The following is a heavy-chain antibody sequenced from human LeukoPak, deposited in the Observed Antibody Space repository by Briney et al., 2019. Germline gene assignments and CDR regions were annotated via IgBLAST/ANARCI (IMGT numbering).Heavy chain of an antibody. D-gene: IGHD3-22*01. J-gene: IGHJ3*02. V-gene: IGHV4-4*07. CDR1: GGSISSYY. CDR3: ARDEDYYDSSGYYYDRAFDI. CDR2: IYTSGST. Sequence: SETLSLTCTVSGGSISSYYWSWIRQPAGKGLEWIGRIYTSGSTNYNPSLKGRVTMSVDTSKNQFSLKLSSVTAADTAVYYCARDEDYYDSSGYYYDRAFDIWGQGTMVTVSS.